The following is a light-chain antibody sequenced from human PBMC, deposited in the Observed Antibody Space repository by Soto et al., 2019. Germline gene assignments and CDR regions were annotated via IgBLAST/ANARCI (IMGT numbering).Light chain of an antibody. J-gene: IGKJ1*01. CDR1: HSVSSS. V-gene: IGKV3-15*01. CDR3: QQYSDWRPQ. Sequence: TLSVSPGEIATLFCRASHSVSSSLAWYQQKPGQAPRLLIHGASTRATGIPARFSGSGSGTEFTLTISSLQSEDFAVYYCQQYSDWRPQFGQGTKV. CDR2: GAS.